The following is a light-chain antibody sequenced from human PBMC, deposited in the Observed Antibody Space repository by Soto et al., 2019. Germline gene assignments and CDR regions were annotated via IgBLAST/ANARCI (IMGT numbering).Light chain of an antibody. CDR3: QQYDTLPYT. CDR1: HHISNY. CDR2: DAS. V-gene: IGKV1-33*01. J-gene: IGKJ2*01. Sequence: DIQMTQSPSSLSTSVGDRVTFTCQASHHISNYLNWYRQRPGRAPELLIYDASNLETGVPSRFSGSGSGTDFTFTISSLQPEDVATYYCQQYDTLPYTFGQGTKLEIK.